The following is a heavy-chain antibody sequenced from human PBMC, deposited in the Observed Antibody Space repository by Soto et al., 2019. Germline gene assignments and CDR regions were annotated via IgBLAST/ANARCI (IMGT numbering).Heavy chain of an antibody. Sequence: SETLSLTCTVSGGSISSYYWSWIRQPPGKGLEWIGYIYYSGSTNYNPSLKSRVTISVDTSKNQFSLKLSSVTAADTAVYYCARVGAPGQQLRNLRSLGFDPWGQGTLVTVSS. CDR3: ARVGAPGQQLRNLRSLGFDP. CDR2: IYYSGST. V-gene: IGHV4-59*01. CDR1: GGSISSYY. J-gene: IGHJ5*02. D-gene: IGHD6-13*01.